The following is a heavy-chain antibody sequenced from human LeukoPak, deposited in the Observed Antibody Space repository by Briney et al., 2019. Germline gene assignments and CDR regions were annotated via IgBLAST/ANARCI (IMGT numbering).Heavy chain of an antibody. CDR1: GYSFTGYF. D-gene: IGHD3-16*01. Sequence: VASVKVSCKASGYSFTGYFRQWVRQAPGQGLEWMGWINPNSGDTNYAQKFQGRVTMTRDTSISTAYMELSRLRSDDAAVYYCARRFYYAMDVWGQGTTVTVSS. CDR3: ARRFYYAMDV. CDR2: INPNSGDT. V-gene: IGHV1-2*02. J-gene: IGHJ6*02.